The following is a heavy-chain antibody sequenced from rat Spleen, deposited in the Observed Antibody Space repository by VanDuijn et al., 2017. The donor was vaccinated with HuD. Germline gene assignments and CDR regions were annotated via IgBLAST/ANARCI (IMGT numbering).Heavy chain of an antibody. Sequence: EVQLVESGGGLVQPGRSLKLSCAALGFTFSNYYMAWVRQAPTKGLEWVATIIYDGSSTYYRDSVKGRFTISRDNAKSTLYLQMNSLRSEDTATYYCTRLEPGYNSNWFAYWGQGTLVTVSS. CDR2: IIYDGSST. CDR3: TRLEPGYNSNWFAY. J-gene: IGHJ3*01. V-gene: IGHV5-7*01. CDR1: GFTFSNYY. D-gene: IGHD1-4*01.